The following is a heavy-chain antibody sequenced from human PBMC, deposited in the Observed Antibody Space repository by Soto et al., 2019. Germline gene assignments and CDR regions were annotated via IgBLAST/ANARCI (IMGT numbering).Heavy chain of an antibody. Sequence: GGSLRLSCAASGFTFSSYAMSWVRQAPGKGLEWVSAISGSGGSTYYADSVKGRFTISRDNSKNTLYLQMNSLRAEDTAVYYCAKDRRGYDFWSGLGVYFDYWGQGTLVTVSS. J-gene: IGHJ4*02. V-gene: IGHV3-23*01. CDR2: ISGSGGST. CDR1: GFTFSSYA. CDR3: AKDRRGYDFWSGLGVYFDY. D-gene: IGHD3-3*01.